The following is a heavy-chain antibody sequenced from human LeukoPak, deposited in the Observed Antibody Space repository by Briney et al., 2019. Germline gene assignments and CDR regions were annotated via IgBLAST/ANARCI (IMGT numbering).Heavy chain of an antibody. CDR2: ISAYNGNT. J-gene: IGHJ5*02. V-gene: IGHV1-18*01. CDR1: GYTFTSYG. CDR3: ARVGDIVVVPAALTWFDP. D-gene: IGHD2-2*01. Sequence: ASVKLSCKASGYTFTSYGISWERQATGQELERIPTISAYNGNTNYAQKLQGRVTMTTDTSTSTAYVELRSLRSDDTAVYYCARVGDIVVVPAALTWFDPWGQGTLVTVSS.